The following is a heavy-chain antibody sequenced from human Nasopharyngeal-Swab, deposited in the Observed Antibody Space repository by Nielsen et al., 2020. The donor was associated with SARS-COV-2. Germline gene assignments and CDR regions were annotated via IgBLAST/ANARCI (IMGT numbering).Heavy chain of an antibody. Sequence: KVSCKASGYTFTSYDINWVRQASGQGLEWMGWINPNSGGTNYAQKFQGRVTMTRDTSISTAYMELSRLRSDDTAVYYCARENYYDSSGLDYWGQGTLVTVSS. CDR3: ARENYYDSSGLDY. V-gene: IGHV1-2*02. J-gene: IGHJ4*02. CDR2: INPNSGGT. CDR1: GYTFTSYD. D-gene: IGHD3-22*01.